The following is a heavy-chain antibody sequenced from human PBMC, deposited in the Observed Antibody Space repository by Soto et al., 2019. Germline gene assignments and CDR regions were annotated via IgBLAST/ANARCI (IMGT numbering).Heavy chain of an antibody. V-gene: IGHV3-21*01. CDR2: ISSSSSYI. Sequence: GGSLRLSCAASGFTFSSYSMNWVRQAPGKGLEWVSSISSSSSYIYYADSVKGRFTISRDNAKNSLYLQMNSLRAEDTAVYYCAREPDSSSIPLAWGQGTLVTVSS. D-gene: IGHD6-6*01. J-gene: IGHJ4*02. CDR1: GFTFSSYS. CDR3: AREPDSSSIPLA.